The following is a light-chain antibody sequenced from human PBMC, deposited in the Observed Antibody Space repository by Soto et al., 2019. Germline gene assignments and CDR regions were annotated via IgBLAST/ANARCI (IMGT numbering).Light chain of an antibody. V-gene: IGKV1-13*02. CDR3: QQFNSYPPFP. CDR2: DAS. Sequence: AIPLTQSPSSLSASVGDRVTITCRASQGISSAFAWYQQKPGKAPKLLIYDASSLESGVPSRFSGSGSGTDFTLTISSLQPEDFATYYCQQFNSYPPFPFGPGTKVDI. CDR1: QGISSA. J-gene: IGKJ3*01.